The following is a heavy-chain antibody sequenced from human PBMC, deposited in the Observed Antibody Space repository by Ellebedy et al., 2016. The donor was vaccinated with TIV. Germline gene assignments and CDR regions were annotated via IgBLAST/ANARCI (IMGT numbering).Heavy chain of an antibody. V-gene: IGHV3-NL1*01. CDR1: GFTFTSYS. J-gene: IGHJ4*02. D-gene: IGHD2/OR15-2a*01. CDR3: GRDDEYRFDY. CDR2: IVGNGAHV. Sequence: GESLKISCAASGFTFTSYSMNWVRQAPGKGLEWVSGIVGNGAHVYADSVKGRFTISRDTSKSTLYLQVDSLTPEDTAVYYCGRDDEYRFDYWGQGALVTVSS.